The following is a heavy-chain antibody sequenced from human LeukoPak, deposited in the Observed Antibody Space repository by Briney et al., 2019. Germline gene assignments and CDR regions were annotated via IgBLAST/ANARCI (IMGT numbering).Heavy chain of an antibody. CDR1: GFTFSSYW. CDR3: AREGSGYSYGFLGY. Sequence: GGSLRLSCAASGFTFSSYWMSWVRQAPGKWLEWVANIKQDGSEKYYVDSVKGRFTISRDNAKTSLYLQMNSLRAEDTAVYYCAREGSGYSYGFLGYWGQGPLVTVSS. CDR2: IKQDGSEK. V-gene: IGHV3-7*01. J-gene: IGHJ4*02. D-gene: IGHD5-18*01.